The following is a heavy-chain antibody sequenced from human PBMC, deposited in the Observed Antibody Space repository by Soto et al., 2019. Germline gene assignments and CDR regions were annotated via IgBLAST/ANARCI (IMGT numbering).Heavy chain of an antibody. CDR3: AKNQGVELVPLATVDWFDP. CDR2: ISGSGFKK. Sequence: GGSLRLSCAASGFGFRRYFMSWMRQAPGKGLEWISSISGSGFKKYYADSVKGRFTISRDNSKSTVYLELNNLSAEDTAVYHCAKNQGVELVPLATVDWFDPWGQGSVVTVSS. J-gene: IGHJ5*02. CDR1: GFGFRRYF. V-gene: IGHV3-23*01. D-gene: IGHD1-26*01.